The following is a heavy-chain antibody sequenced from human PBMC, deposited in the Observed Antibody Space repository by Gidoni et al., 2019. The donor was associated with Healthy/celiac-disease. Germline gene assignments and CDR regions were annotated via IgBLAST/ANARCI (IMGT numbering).Heavy chain of an antibody. CDR3: AKERSHYYDSSGYYSDAFDI. CDR2: ISGSGSST. J-gene: IGHJ3*02. Sequence: EVQLLESGGGLVQPGGSLRLSCAASGFTFSSYAMRWVRQGPGKWLEWVSAISGSGSSTYYADSVKGRFTISRDNSKNTLYLQMNSLRAEDTAVYYCAKERSHYYDSSGYYSDAFDIWGQGTMVTVSS. D-gene: IGHD3-22*01. CDR1: GFTFSSYA. V-gene: IGHV3-23*01.